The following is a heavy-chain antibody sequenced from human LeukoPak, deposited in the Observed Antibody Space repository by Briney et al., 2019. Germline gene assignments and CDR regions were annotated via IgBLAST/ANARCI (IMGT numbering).Heavy chain of an antibody. D-gene: IGHD3-10*01. J-gene: IGHJ4*02. CDR3: ARDRGSGRPYFDY. CDR2: IYHSGST. CDR1: GYSISSGYY. V-gene: IGHV4-38-2*02. Sequence: SETLSLTCTVSGYSISSGYYWGWIRQPPGKGLEWIGSIYHSGSTYYNPSLKSRVTISVDTSKNQFSLKLSSVTAADTAVYYCARDRGSGRPYFDYWGQGTLVTVSS.